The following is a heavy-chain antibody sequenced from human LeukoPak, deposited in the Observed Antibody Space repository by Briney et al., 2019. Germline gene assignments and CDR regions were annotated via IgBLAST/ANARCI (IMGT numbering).Heavy chain of an antibody. Sequence: PSGGSLRLSCAASGFTFDDYAMHWVRQAPGKGLEWVSGISWNSGRIGYADSVKGRFTISRDNAKNSLYLQMNRLRAEDTALYYCVKDRLPRYSSGWHLAYWGQGTLVTVSS. CDR2: ISWNSGRI. D-gene: IGHD6-19*01. CDR1: GFTFDDYA. J-gene: IGHJ4*02. CDR3: VKDRLPRYSSGWHLAY. V-gene: IGHV3-9*01.